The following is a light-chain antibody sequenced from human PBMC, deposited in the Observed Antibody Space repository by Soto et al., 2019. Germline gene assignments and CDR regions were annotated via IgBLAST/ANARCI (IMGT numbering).Light chain of an antibody. CDR3: QKYNIALWT. V-gene: IGKV1-5*01. J-gene: IGKJ1*01. CDR2: DAS. CDR1: QSLNNR. Sequence: TQSPATLSSSEGDRATLTCRASQSLNNRLAWYQQKPGKAPKLLIYDASTLESGVSSRFSGTGSETECTLTITDLQADDLATYYCQKYNIALWTFGQVANVDIK.